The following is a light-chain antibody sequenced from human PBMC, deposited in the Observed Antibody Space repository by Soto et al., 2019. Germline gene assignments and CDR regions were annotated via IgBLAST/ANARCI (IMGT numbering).Light chain of an antibody. Sequence: EIVLTQSPGTLSLSPGERATLSCRASQSISSSYLAWYQQKPGQAPRRLIYAASSRATGIPDRFSGSGSWTDFSVTISRLEPDDFAVYYCQQYGSSSYTFGQGTQVEIK. V-gene: IGKV3-20*01. CDR3: QQYGSSSYT. CDR1: QSISSSY. J-gene: IGKJ2*01. CDR2: AAS.